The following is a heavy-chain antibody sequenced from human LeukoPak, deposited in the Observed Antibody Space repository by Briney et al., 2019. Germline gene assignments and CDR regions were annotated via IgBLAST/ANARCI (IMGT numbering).Heavy chain of an antibody. V-gene: IGHV3-15*01. CDR2: IKSKTDGGTT. Sequence: AGGSLRLSCAASGFTFSNAWMSWVRQAPGKGLEWVGRIKSKTDGGTTDYAAPVKGRFTISSDDSKNTLYLQMNSLKTEDTAVYYCTGTYYYDSSSLDYWGQGTLVTVSS. CDR1: GFTFSNAW. J-gene: IGHJ4*02. D-gene: IGHD3-22*01. CDR3: TGTYYYDSSSLDY.